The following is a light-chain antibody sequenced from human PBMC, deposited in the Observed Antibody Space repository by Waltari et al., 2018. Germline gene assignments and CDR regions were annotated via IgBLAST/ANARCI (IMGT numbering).Light chain of an antibody. CDR3: QTGGHGTWV. CDR2: VNGDGSP. J-gene: IGLJ3*02. Sequence: QLELTQSPTASASLGASVKLTSPLSSGQTTNVFAWPQHQPQKGPRYLLKVNGDGSPRRGDEMPDRFSGSSSGAERYLTISSLQAEDEADYYCQTGGHGTWVFGGGTKLTVL. V-gene: IGLV4-69*01. CDR1: SGQTTNV.